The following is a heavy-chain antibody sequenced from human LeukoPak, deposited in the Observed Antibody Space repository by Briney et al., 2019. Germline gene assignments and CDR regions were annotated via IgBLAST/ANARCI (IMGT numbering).Heavy chain of an antibody. CDR3: AKDIYDSSGYYRDSAFDI. CDR2: ISWNSGSI. Sequence: PGGSLRLSCAASGFTFDDYAMHWVRQAPGKGLEWVSGISWNSGSIGYADSVKGRFTISRDNAKNSLYLQMNSLRAEDTALYYCAKDIYDSSGYYRDSAFDIWGQGTMVTVSS. J-gene: IGHJ3*02. D-gene: IGHD3-22*01. CDR1: GFTFDDYA. V-gene: IGHV3-9*01.